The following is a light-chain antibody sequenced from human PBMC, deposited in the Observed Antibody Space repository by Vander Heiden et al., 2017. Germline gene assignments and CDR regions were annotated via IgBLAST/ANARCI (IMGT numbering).Light chain of an antibody. CDR2: GAS. V-gene: IGKV3-20*01. CDR1: QSVRSNY. CDR3: QQYGTSPYT. Sequence: EIVLTQSPGTLSLSPGERATLSCRASQSVRSNYLAWYQQKPGQAPGLLIYGASTRATGIPDRFSGSGSGTDFTLSISRLEPEDFAVYYCQQYGTSPYTFGQGTKLEI. J-gene: IGKJ2*01.